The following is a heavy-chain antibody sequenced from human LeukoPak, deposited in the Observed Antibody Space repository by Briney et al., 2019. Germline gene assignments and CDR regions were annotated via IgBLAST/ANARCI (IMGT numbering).Heavy chain of an antibody. CDR1: GFTFSSYS. D-gene: IGHD3-3*01. Sequence: GGSLRLSCAASGFTFSSYSMNWARQAPGKGLEWVSYISSSSSIIYYADSVKGRFTISRDNAKNSLYLQMNSLRAEDTAVYYCARDHTVPYYDFWSGYFTRNYYYYGMDVWGQGTTVTVSS. V-gene: IGHV3-48*01. CDR2: ISSSSSII. J-gene: IGHJ6*02. CDR3: ARDHTVPYYDFWSGYFTRNYYYYGMDV.